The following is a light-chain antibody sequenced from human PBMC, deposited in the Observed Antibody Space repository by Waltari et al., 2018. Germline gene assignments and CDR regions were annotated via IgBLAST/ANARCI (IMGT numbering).Light chain of an antibody. CDR1: QSVLYNSNKKNY. Sequence: DIVMNQSPDSLAVSLGERATVNCTSSQSVLYNSNKKNYLAWYQQRPGQPPRLLIYWASIRQSGIPDRFRGSGSATEFTLTITSLQAEDVAVYYCQQYYDVPYTFGQGTKVEI. CDR3: QQYYDVPYT. V-gene: IGKV4-1*01. J-gene: IGKJ2*01. CDR2: WAS.